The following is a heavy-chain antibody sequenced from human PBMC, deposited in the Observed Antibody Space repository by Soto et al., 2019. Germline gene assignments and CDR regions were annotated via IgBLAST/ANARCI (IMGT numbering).Heavy chain of an antibody. D-gene: IGHD2-15*01. CDR1: GFTFSDSY. CDR2: ISPGSRYP. V-gene: IGHV3-11*06. CDR3: VRGGGGGLFDP. Sequence: GGSLRLSCAGSGFTFSDSYMSWIRQAPGKGLEWLSYISPGSRYPAYADSVKGRFTISRDNAKRSLYLQMMSLTAEDTAIYYCVRGGGGGLFDPWGQGTMVTVSS. J-gene: IGHJ5*02.